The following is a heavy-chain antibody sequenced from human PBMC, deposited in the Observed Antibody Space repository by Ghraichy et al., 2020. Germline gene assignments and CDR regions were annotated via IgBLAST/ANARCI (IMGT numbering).Heavy chain of an antibody. V-gene: IGHV4-59*01. J-gene: IGHJ4*02. CDR1: GGSISSYY. CDR2: IYYSGST. CDR3: ARFTYYYDSSGYYLESGFDY. Sequence: SETLSLTCTVSGGSISSYYWSWIRQPPGKGLEWIGYIYYSGSTNYNPSLKSRVTISVDTSKNQFSLKLSSVTAADTAVYYCARFTYYYDSSGYYLESGFDYWGQGTLVTVSS. D-gene: IGHD3-22*01.